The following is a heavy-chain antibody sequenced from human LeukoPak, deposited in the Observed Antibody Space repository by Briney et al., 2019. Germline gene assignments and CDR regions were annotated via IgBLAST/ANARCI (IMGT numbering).Heavy chain of an antibody. J-gene: IGHJ4*02. CDR1: GFTFSTYW. CDR2: IKQDGSEK. Sequence: PGGSLRLSYSASGFTFSTYWMSWVRQAPGKGLEWVANIKQDGSEKYYVGSLKGRFTISRDNAKNSLYLHMNSLRAEDTAVYYCAREGHGYFDYWGQGTLVTVSS. V-gene: IGHV3-7*01. CDR3: AREGHGYFDY.